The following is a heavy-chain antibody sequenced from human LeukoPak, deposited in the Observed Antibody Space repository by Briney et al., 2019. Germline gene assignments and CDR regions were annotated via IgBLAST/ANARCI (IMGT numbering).Heavy chain of an antibody. J-gene: IGHJ4*02. Sequence: GGSLRLSCAASGFTFIDYDMHWVRQVIGKGLKWVSAIGIRGDTHYSGSVKGRFTISRENAESSLYLQMNSLRAEDTAVYYCARGGIQVSGIDEFDYWGQGTLVTVSS. D-gene: IGHD6-19*01. CDR3: ARGGIQVSGIDEFDY. CDR2: IGIRGDT. V-gene: IGHV3-13*01. CDR1: GFTFIDYD.